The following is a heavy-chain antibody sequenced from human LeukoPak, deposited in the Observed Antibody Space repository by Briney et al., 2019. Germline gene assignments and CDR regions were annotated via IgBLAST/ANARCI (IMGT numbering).Heavy chain of an antibody. CDR3: ARAGATVTTHFDY. CDR2: MNPNSGNT. Sequence: GASVKVSCKASGYTFTSYDINWVRQATGQGLEWMGWMNPNSGNTGYAQKFQGRVTMTRNTSISTAYMELSSLRSDDTTVYYCARAGATVTTHFDYWGQGTLVTVSS. D-gene: IGHD4-17*01. J-gene: IGHJ4*02. V-gene: IGHV1-8*01. CDR1: GYTFTSYD.